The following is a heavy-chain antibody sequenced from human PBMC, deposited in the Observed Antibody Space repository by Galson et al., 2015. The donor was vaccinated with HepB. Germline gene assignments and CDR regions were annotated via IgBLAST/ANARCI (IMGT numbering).Heavy chain of an antibody. CDR1: GFTFSSYG. CDR3: ARDRVTMVRGVTYFDY. CDR2: IWYDGSNK. J-gene: IGHJ4*02. D-gene: IGHD3-10*01. Sequence: SLRLSCAASGFTFSSYGMHWVRQAPGKGLEWVAVIWYDGSNKYCADSVKGRFTITRDNSKNTLYLQMNSLRAEDTAVYYCARDRVTMVRGVTYFDYWGQGTLVTVSS. V-gene: IGHV3-33*01.